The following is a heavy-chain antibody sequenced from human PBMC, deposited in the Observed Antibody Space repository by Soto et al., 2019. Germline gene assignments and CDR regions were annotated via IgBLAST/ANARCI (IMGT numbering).Heavy chain of an antibody. Sequence: PGGSLRLSCAASGFTFSSYAMSWVRQAPGKGLEWVSAISGSGGSTYYADSVKGRFTISRDNSKNTLYLQMNSLRAEDTAVYYCAKVTNNEYDFWSGYYPPHYFDYWGQGTLVTVSS. CDR2: ISGSGGST. J-gene: IGHJ4*02. D-gene: IGHD3-3*01. V-gene: IGHV3-23*01. CDR3: AKVTNNEYDFWSGYYPPHYFDY. CDR1: GFTFSSYA.